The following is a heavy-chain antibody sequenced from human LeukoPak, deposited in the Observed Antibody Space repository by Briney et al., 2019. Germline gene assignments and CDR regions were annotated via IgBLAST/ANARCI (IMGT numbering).Heavy chain of an antibody. D-gene: IGHD5-24*01. CDR3: ARDNSVRDEAWWFNP. CDR2: ISPSGGST. J-gene: IGHJ5*02. CDR1: GYTFTCYW. Sequence: ASVKVSCKAFGYTFTCYWMYWVRQAPGQGPEWMGVISPSGGSTIYAQKFKGRVTLTRDMSTSTDYLELSSLRSEDTAVYYCARDNSVRDEAWWFNPWGQGTLVTVSS. V-gene: IGHV1-46*01.